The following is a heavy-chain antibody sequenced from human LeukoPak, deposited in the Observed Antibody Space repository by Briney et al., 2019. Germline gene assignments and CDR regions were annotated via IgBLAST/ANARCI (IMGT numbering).Heavy chain of an antibody. Sequence: KASETLSLTCAVSGGSISSGGYSWSRIRQPPGKGLEWIGYIYHSGSTYYNPSLKSRVTISVDTSKNQFSLKLSSVTAADTAVYYCASLLRFPRWAFDIWGQGTMVTVSS. V-gene: IGHV4-30-2*01. CDR3: ASLLRFPRWAFDI. J-gene: IGHJ3*02. D-gene: IGHD3-3*01. CDR2: IYHSGST. CDR1: GGSISSGGYS.